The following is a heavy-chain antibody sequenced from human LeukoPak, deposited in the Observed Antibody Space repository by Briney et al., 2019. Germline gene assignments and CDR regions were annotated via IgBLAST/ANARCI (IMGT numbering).Heavy chain of an antibody. V-gene: IGHV3-21*01. Sequence: GGSLRLSCAASGCSFSSSSWNWVGRDPPKKGLGVSSISSSSSYINYDDSVKGRFTISRDNPKNSVYLQMHSLRADDTAVDHCARNYGSGSYYNVDDYWGQGTLVTVSS. CDR2: ISSSSSYI. CDR3: ARNYGSGSYYNVDDY. D-gene: IGHD3-10*01. J-gene: IGHJ4*02. CDR1: GCSFSSSS.